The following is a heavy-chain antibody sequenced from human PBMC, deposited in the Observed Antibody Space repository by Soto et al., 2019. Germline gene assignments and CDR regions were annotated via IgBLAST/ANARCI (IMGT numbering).Heavy chain of an antibody. CDR3: ARGGRVMSTPSKQWSGWQVYYYYYGMDV. CDR1: GGSFSGYY. D-gene: IGHD6-19*01. V-gene: IGHV4-34*01. Sequence: PSETLSLTCAVYGGSFSGYYWSWIRQPPGKGLEWIGEINHSGSTNYNPSLKSRVTISVDTSKNQFSLKLSSVTAADTAVHYCARGGRVMSTPSKQWSGWQVYYYYYGMDVWGQGTTVTSP. J-gene: IGHJ6*02. CDR2: INHSGST.